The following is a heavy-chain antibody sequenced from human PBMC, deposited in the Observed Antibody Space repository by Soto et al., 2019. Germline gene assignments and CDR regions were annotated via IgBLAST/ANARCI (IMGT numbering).Heavy chain of an antibody. J-gene: IGHJ4*02. D-gene: IGHD2-8*01. Sequence: GESLKISCKGSGYSFPTYWISWVRQMPGKGLEWMGRIDPSDSYTSYRPSFQGHVTISVDKSISTAYLQLSSLQASDTAMYYCARHKKNADALLDEWGQGTLVTVSS. CDR2: IDPSDSYT. CDR1: GYSFPTYW. CDR3: ARHKKNADALLDE. V-gene: IGHV5-10-1*01.